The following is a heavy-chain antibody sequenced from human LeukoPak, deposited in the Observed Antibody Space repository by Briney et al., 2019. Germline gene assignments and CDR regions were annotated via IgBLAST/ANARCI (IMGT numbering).Heavy chain of an antibody. D-gene: IGHD6-19*01. Sequence: SETLSLTCTVSGGSISSYYWSWIRQPPGKGLGWIGYINYSGSTNYNPSLQSRVTISVDTSKNQFSLKLSSVTAADTAVYYCARDRSGWYADYWGQGTLVTVSS. CDR1: GGSISSYY. V-gene: IGHV4-59*01. J-gene: IGHJ4*02. CDR2: INYSGST. CDR3: ARDRSGWYADY.